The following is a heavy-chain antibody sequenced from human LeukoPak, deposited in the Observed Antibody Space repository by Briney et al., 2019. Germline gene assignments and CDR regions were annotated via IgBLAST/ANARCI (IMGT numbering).Heavy chain of an antibody. CDR3: AKDMSPEYSSSWYDYGMDV. CDR2: ISGSGGST. CDR1: GFTFSSYA. J-gene: IGHJ6*02. D-gene: IGHD6-13*01. V-gene: IGHV3-23*01. Sequence: GGSLRLSCAASGFTFSSYAMSWVRQAPGKGLEWASGISGSGGSTYYADSVKGRFTISRDNSKNTLYLQMNSLRAEDTAVYYCAKDMSPEYSSSWYDYGMDVWGQGTTVTVSS.